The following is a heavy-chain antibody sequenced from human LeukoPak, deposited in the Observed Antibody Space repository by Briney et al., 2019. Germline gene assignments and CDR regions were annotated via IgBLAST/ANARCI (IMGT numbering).Heavy chain of an antibody. Sequence: GGSLRLSCAASGFTFSSYSMNWVRQAPGKGLEWVGRIKSKTDGGTTDYAAPVKSTFTISRDDSKNTLYLQMNSLKTEDTAVYYCTTEGTETVGSSNYYGMDVWGQGTTVTVSS. CDR2: IKSKTDGGTT. V-gene: IGHV3-15*01. J-gene: IGHJ6*02. CDR1: GFTFSSYS. D-gene: IGHD1-26*01. CDR3: TTEGTETVGSSNYYGMDV.